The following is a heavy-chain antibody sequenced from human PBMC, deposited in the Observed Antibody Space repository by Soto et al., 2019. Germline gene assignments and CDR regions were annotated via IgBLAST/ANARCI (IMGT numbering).Heavy chain of an antibody. CDR3: AKGNLEGLDF. D-gene: IGHD1-1*01. J-gene: IGHJ4*02. V-gene: IGHV3-53*01. Sequence: ELQVVESGGGLIHPGGSLRLSCGASGFTVNSNYMSWVRQAPGKGLEWVSVIYSGGDIYYADSVKGRFTISRDDSKNTVYLQMNSLRADDAAIYYWAKGNLEGLDFWGQGTLVSVSS. CDR1: GFTVNSNY. CDR2: IYSGGDI.